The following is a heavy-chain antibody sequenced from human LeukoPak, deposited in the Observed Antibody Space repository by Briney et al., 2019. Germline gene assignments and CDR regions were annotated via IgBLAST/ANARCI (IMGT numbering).Heavy chain of an antibody. J-gene: IGHJ4*02. CDR3: ARVGAQGIVVVYMSYFDY. D-gene: IGHD3-22*01. Sequence: GASVKVSCKASGYTFTSYGISWVRQAPGRGLEWMGWISAYNGNTNYAQKLQGRVTMTTDTSTSTAYMELRSLRSDDTAVYYCARVGAQGIVVVYMSYFDYWGQGTLVTVSS. CDR2: ISAYNGNT. CDR1: GYTFTSYG. V-gene: IGHV1-18*01.